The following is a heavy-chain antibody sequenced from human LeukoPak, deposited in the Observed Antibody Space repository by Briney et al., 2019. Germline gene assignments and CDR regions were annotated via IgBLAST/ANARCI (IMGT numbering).Heavy chain of an antibody. CDR2: ISGSGAGT. CDR3: AKRTDILTGYYNG. D-gene: IGHD3-9*01. J-gene: IGHJ4*02. Sequence: GGSLRLSCAASGFTFSNYAMSWVRQAPGKGLEWVSAISGSGAGTYYADSVKGRFTISRDNSKNTLYVQMNSLRAEDTAVYYCAKRTDILTGYYNGWGQGTLVTVSS. V-gene: IGHV3-23*01. CDR1: GFTFSNYA.